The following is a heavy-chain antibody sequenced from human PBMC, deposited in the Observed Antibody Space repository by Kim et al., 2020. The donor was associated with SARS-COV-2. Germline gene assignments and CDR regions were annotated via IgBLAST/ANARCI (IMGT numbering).Heavy chain of an antibody. V-gene: IGHV1-69*01. D-gene: IGHD2-2*01. Sequence: QGRVTISADESKSTAYMELSSLRSEDTAVYYCARDQGVVVPGAMRSWYYFDYWGQGTLVTVSS. CDR3: ARDQGVVVPGAMRSWYYFDY. J-gene: IGHJ4*02.